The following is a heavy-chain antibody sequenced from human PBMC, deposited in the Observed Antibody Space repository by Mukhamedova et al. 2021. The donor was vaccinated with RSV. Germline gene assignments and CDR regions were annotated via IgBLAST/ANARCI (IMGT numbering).Heavy chain of an antibody. J-gene: IGHJ4*02. V-gene: IGHV1-3*01. D-gene: IGHD6-13*01. CDR3: AETTGSALYSSSWYGG. Sequence: VRQAPGQRLEWMGWINAGNGNTKYSQKFQGRVTITRDTSASTAYMELSSLRSEDTAVYYCAETTGSALYSSSWYGGWGQGNRVT. CDR2: INAGNGNT.